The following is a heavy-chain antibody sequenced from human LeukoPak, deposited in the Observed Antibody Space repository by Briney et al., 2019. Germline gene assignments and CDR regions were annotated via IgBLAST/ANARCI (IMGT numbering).Heavy chain of an antibody. D-gene: IGHD3-22*01. CDR1: GYRFTDYW. J-gene: IGHJ4*02. CDR2: IYPDDSDI. CDR3: ARNRYYYDFSGYYVDY. Sequence: GESLKISCKGSGYRFTDYWIGWVRQMPGKGLECMGIIYPDDSDIRYSPSFQGQVTISADKSVSTAYLQWSSLKASDTAMYYCARNRYYYDFSGYYVDYWGQGTLVTVSS. V-gene: IGHV5-51*01.